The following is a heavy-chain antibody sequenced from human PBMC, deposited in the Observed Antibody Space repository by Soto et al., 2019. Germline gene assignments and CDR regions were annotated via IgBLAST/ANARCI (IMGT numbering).Heavy chain of an antibody. D-gene: IGHD6-19*01. V-gene: IGHV3-74*01. CDR1: GFTFSSYW. CDR3: ATAGYSSGWYNWFDP. J-gene: IGHJ5*02. Sequence: PGGSLRLSCAASGFTFSSYWMHWVRQAPGKGLVWVSRINSDGSSTSYADSVKGRFIISRDNAKNTLYLQMNSLRAEDTAVYYCATAGYSSGWYNWFDPWGQGTLVTVSS. CDR2: INSDGSST.